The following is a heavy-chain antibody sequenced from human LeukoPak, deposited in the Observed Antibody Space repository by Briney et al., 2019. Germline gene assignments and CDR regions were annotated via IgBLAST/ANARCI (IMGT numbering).Heavy chain of an antibody. CDR3: ARDLRIAVAGTHYYYYYGMDV. CDR1: GFTFSSYW. J-gene: IGHJ6*02. CDR2: IKQDGSEK. V-gene: IGHV3-7*01. Sequence: GGSLRLSCAASGFTFSSYWMSWVRPAPGKGLEWVANIKQDGSEKYYVDSVKGRFTISRDNAKNSLYLQMNSLRAEDTAVYYCARDLRIAVAGTHYYYYYGMDVWGQGTTVTVSS. D-gene: IGHD6-19*01.